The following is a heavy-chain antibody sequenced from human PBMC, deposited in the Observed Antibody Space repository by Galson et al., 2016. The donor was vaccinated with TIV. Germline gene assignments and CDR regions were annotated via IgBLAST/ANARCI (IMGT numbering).Heavy chain of an antibody. CDR2: IDPTYGGT. V-gene: IGHV1-46*03. Sequence: CKASGNIFTRDYVHWVRQAPGQGLEWMGVIDPTYGGTTFAQKFQALVTMTRDTSTSTVYMEVSGLKSDDTAVYYCIRDLGRLRDFWGQGTLVTVSA. CDR3: IRDLGRLRDF. CDR1: GNIFTRDY. J-gene: IGHJ4*02. D-gene: IGHD7-27*01.